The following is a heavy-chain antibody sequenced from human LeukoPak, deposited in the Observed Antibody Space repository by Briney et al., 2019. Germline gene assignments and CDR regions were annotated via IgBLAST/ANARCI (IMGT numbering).Heavy chain of an antibody. D-gene: IGHD3-22*01. CDR2: IYYSGNT. V-gene: IGHV4-39*01. CDR3: ARGDYYYDSTDLGAFDI. CDR1: GGSISRSNYY. Sequence: SETLSLTCIVSGGSISRSNYYWGWIRQSPGKGLEWIGSIYYSGNTYYNPSLKSRVTISVDTSKNQFTQKLSSVTAADTAVYYCARGDYYYDSTDLGAFDIWGQGTMVTVS. J-gene: IGHJ3*02.